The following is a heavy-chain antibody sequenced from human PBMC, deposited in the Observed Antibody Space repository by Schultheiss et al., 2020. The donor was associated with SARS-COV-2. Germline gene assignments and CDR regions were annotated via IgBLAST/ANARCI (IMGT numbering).Heavy chain of an antibody. CDR2: IYYSGST. CDR3: ARDSARATDY. D-gene: IGHD3-10*01. J-gene: IGHJ4*02. V-gene: IGHV4-34*01. CDR1: GGSFSGYY. Sequence: ESLKISCAVYGGSFSGYYWSWIRQHPGKGLEWIGYIYYSGSTYYNPSLKSRVTISVDTSKNQFSLKLSSVTAADTAVYYCARDSARATDYWGQGTLVTVSS.